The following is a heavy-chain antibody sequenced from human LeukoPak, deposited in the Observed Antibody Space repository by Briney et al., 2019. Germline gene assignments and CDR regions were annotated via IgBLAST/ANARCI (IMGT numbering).Heavy chain of an antibody. Sequence: SVKVSCKASGGTFSSYAISWVRQAPGQGLEWMGRIIPIFGTANYAQKFQGRVTITTDESTSTAYMELSSLRSEDTAVYYCARAPGYCSGGSCLDYWGQGTLVTVFS. CDR1: GGTFSSYA. D-gene: IGHD2-15*01. CDR3: ARAPGYCSGGSCLDY. V-gene: IGHV1-69*05. CDR2: IIPIFGTA. J-gene: IGHJ4*02.